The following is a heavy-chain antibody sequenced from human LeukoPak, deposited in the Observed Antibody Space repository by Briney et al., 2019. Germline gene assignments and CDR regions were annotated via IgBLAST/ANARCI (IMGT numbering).Heavy chain of an antibody. CDR3: ARKAVAGTRWFDP. D-gene: IGHD6-19*01. V-gene: IGHV4-39*07. Sequence: PSETLSLTCIVSGDSIISSGYFWGWIRQPPGRGLDWIGTVYYNGSTYYNPSLKSRVTISVDTSKNQFSLKLSSVTAADTAVYYCARKAVAGTRWFDPWGQGTLVTVSS. J-gene: IGHJ5*02. CDR2: VYYNGST. CDR1: GDSIISSGYF.